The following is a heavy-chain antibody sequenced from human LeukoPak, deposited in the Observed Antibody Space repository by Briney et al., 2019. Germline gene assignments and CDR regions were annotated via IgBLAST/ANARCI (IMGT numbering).Heavy chain of an antibody. D-gene: IGHD3-10*01. J-gene: IGHJ4*02. CDR2: IYYSGST. CDR3: ARVGVDGSGSYANFDY. V-gene: IGHV4-59*01. CDR1: GGSISSYY. Sequence: SETLSLTCTVSGGSISSYYWSWIRQPLGKGLEWIGYIYYSGSTNYNPSLKSRVTISVDTSKNQFSLKLSSVTAADTAVYYCARVGVDGSGSYANFDYWGQGTLVTVSS.